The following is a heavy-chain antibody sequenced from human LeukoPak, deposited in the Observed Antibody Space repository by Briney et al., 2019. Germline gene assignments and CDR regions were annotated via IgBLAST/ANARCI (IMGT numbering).Heavy chain of an antibody. CDR2: ISSSGSYI. J-gene: IGHJ4*02. V-gene: IGHV3-21*01. CDR3: ARDCSGGSCFSDY. Sequence: GGSLRLSCAASGFTFSSYSMNWVGQAPGKGLEWVSSISSSGSYIYYADSVKGRFTISRDNAKNSLYLQMNSLRAEDTAVYYCARDCSGGSCFSDYWGQGTLVTVSS. CDR1: GFTFSSYS. D-gene: IGHD2-15*01.